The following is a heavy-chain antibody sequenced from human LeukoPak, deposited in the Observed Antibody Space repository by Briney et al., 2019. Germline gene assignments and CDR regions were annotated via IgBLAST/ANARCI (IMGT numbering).Heavy chain of an antibody. CDR2: ITSDSRYK. Sequence: GGSLRLSCAASGFTFSDYNMNWVRQAPGKILEWVSSITSDSRYKYYVDSVRGRFTISRDNAKNTLFLQIDSLRAEDTAVYYCARDPYSGTYGHLYYYYMDVWGKGTTVTISS. V-gene: IGHV3-21*01. CDR1: GFTFSDYN. D-gene: IGHD1-26*01. J-gene: IGHJ6*03. CDR3: ARDPYSGTYGHLYYYYMDV.